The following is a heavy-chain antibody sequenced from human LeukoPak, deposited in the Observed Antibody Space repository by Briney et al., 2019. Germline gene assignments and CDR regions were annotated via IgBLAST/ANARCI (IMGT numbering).Heavy chain of an antibody. CDR2: INPSDGST. J-gene: IGHJ4*02. CDR1: GYTFTSYA. V-gene: IGHV1-46*01. D-gene: IGHD3-16*01. Sequence: ASVKVSCKASGYTFTSYAMNWVRQAPGQGLEWMGIINPSDGSTNYAQKFQGRVTMTTDTSTSTVYMDLSGLRSEDTAVYYCAREGGGLGYFDSWGQGTLVTVSS. CDR3: AREGGGLGYFDS.